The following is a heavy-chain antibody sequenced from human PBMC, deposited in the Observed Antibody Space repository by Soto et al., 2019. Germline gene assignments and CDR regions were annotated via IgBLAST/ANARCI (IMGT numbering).Heavy chain of an antibody. J-gene: IGHJ6*02. CDR2: INAGNGNT. CDR1: GYTFTSYA. Sequence: ASVKVSCKASGYTFTSYAMHWVRQAPGQRLEWMGWINAGNGNTKYSQKFQGRVTINRDTSASTAYMELSSLRSEDTAVYYCAIAIFGVVPLVYYYYYGMDVWGQGTTVTVSS. D-gene: IGHD3-3*02. V-gene: IGHV1-3*01. CDR3: AIAIFGVVPLVYYYYYGMDV.